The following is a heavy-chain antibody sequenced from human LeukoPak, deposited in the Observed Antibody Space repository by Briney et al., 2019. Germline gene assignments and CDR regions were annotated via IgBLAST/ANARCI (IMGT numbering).Heavy chain of an antibody. CDR1: GFTFSSYG. J-gene: IGHJ4*02. CDR2: IRYDGSNK. Sequence: GGSLRLSCAASGFTFSSYGMHWVRQAPGKGLEWVAFIRYDGSNKYYADSVKGRFTISRDNSKNTLYLQMNSLRAEDTAVYYCAKDQWMGYCSSTSCYKGPDYWGQGTLVTVSS. V-gene: IGHV3-30*02. D-gene: IGHD2-2*02. CDR3: AKDQWMGYCSSTSCYKGPDY.